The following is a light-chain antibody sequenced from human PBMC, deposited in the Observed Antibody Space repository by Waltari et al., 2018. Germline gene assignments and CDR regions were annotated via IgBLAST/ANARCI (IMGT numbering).Light chain of an antibody. CDR2: GAS. CDR3: QQYDGSVLT. Sequence: IVLTQSPDTLSLSPGQRATLSCRASQTINNNFLVCYQQKPGQAPRLIIPGASSRATGFPDRFSGSGSGTDFTLTINSLKPEDSAVYYCQQYDGSVLTFGGGTKVEI. J-gene: IGKJ4*01. CDR1: QTINNNF. V-gene: IGKV3-20*01.